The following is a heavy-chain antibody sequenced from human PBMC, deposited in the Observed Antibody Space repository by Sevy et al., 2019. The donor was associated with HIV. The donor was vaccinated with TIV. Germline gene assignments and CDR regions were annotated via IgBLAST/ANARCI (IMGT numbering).Heavy chain of an antibody. CDR3: ARGRYSSSWYTSDFDY. D-gene: IGHD6-13*01. J-gene: IGHJ4*02. V-gene: IGHV1-69*06. CDR2: IIPIFGTA. Sequence: ASVKVSCKASGGTFSSYAISWVRQAPGQGLEWMGGIIPIFGTANYAQKFQGRVTITADKPTSTAYMELSSLRSEDTAVYYCARGRYSSSWYTSDFDYWGQGTLVTVSS. CDR1: GGTFSSYA.